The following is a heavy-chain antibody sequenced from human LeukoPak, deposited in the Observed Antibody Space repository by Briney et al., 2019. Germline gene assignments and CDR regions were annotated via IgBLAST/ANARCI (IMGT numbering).Heavy chain of an antibody. V-gene: IGHV3-23*01. D-gene: IGHD1-14*01. CDR1: GFTFSSYA. CDR3: ARRAAVGGMDF. J-gene: IGHJ6*02. CDR2: ISGSGGST. Sequence: QPGGSLRLSCAASGFTFSSYAMSWVRQAPGKGLEWVSAISGSGGSTYYADSVKGRFTISRDNFKRTVHLEMSNLRADDTAMYYCARRAAVGGMDFWGLGTRVIVPS.